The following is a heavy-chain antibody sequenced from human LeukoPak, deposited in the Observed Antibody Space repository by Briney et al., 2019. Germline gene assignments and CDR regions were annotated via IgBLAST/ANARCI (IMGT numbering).Heavy chain of an antibody. J-gene: IGHJ5*02. CDR1: GFTFSNAW. V-gene: IGHV3-15*01. CDR2: NKRKTDGGTT. CDR3: AKPAVAGSSINWFDP. Sequence: GGSLRLSCAASGFTFSNAWMSWVRQAPGKGLEWVGRNKRKTDGGTTDYAAPVKGRFTISRDDSKNTLFLQMNSLRAEDTAVYYCAKPAVAGSSINWFDPWGQGTLVTVSS. D-gene: IGHD6-19*01.